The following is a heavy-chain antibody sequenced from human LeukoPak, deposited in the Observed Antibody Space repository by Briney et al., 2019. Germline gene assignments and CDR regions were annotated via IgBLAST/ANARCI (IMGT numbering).Heavy chain of an antibody. CDR1: GFTFDDYT. Sequence: GSLRLSCAASGFTFDDYTMHWVRQAPGKGLEWVSLISWNGVSTYFADSVKGRFTISRDNRKNSLYLQMNSLTTEDTALYYCAKERGSSGYFDYWGQGTLVTVSS. CDR2: ISWNGVST. V-gene: IGHV3-43*01. J-gene: IGHJ4*02. D-gene: IGHD3-10*01. CDR3: AKERGSSGYFDY.